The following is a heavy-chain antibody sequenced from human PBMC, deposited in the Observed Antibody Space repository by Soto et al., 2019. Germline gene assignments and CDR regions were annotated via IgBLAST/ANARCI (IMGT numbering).Heavy chain of an antibody. Sequence: QGQLVQSGGEVKKPGASVKVSCKASGYTFSSYGISWVRQAPGQGLEWMGWISGYNGKTNYAQKVQDRATMTTDTSTSTVYIELRSLRSAATAVYYCAREGDVPYYSSGMDIWGQGTTVTVSS. J-gene: IGHJ6*02. CDR3: AREGDVPYYSSGMDI. V-gene: IGHV1-18*01. CDR2: ISGYNGKT. D-gene: IGHD2-21*02. CDR1: GYTFSSYG.